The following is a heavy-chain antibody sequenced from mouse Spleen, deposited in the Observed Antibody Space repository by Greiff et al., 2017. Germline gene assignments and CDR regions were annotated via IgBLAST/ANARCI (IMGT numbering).Heavy chain of an antibody. V-gene: IGHV1-4*01. Sequence: QVQLKQSGAELARPGASVKMSCKASGYTFTSYTMHWVKQRPGQGLEWIGYINPSSGYTKYNQKFKDKATLTADKSSSTAYMQLSSLTSEDSAVYYCARGGDYYGPFAYWGQGTLVTVSA. CDR1: GYTFTSYT. J-gene: IGHJ3*01. CDR2: INPSSGYT. D-gene: IGHD1-2*01. CDR3: ARGGDYYGPFAY.